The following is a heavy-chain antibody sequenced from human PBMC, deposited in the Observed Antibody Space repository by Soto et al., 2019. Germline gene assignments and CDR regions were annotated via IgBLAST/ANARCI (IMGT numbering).Heavy chain of an antibody. CDR1: GYTFTSYD. V-gene: IGHV1-8*01. CDR2: MNPNSGNT. D-gene: IGHD2-15*01. Sequence: ASVKVSCKASGYTFTSYDINWVRQATGQGLEWIGWMNPNSGNTGYAQKFQGRVTMTRNTSISTAYMELSSLRSEDTAVYYCARGWDDCSGGSCYSYYYGMDFWGQGTTVTVSS. J-gene: IGHJ6*02. CDR3: ARGWDDCSGGSCYSYYYGMDF.